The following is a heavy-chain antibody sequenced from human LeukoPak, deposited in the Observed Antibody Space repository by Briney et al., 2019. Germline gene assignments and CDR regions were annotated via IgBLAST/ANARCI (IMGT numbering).Heavy chain of an antibody. J-gene: IGHJ4*02. V-gene: IGHV4-34*01. CDR2: INHSGST. CDR3: ARGRVITFGGVIVPYFDY. Sequence: PSETLSLTCAVYGGSFSGYYWSWIRQPPGKGLEWIGEINHSGSTNFNPSLKSRVSISVDTSKKQFSLKLSSVTAADTAVYYCARGRVITFGGVIVPYFDYWGQGTLVTVSS. D-gene: IGHD3-16*02. CDR1: GGSFSGYY.